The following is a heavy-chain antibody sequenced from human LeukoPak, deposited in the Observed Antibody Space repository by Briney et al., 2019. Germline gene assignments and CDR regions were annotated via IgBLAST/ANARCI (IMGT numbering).Heavy chain of an antibody. Sequence: GASVKVSCKASGYTFTGYYMHWVRQAPGQGLEWMGWINPNSGGTSYAQKFQGRVTMTRDTSISTAYMELSRLRSDDTAVYYCASELVPARARDYWGQGTLVTVSS. CDR1: GYTFTGYY. CDR3: ASELVPARARDY. J-gene: IGHJ4*02. CDR2: INPNSGGT. V-gene: IGHV1-2*02. D-gene: IGHD2-8*02.